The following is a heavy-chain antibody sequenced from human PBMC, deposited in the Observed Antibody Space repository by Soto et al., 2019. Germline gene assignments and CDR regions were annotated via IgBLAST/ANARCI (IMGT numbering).Heavy chain of an antibody. V-gene: IGHV1-69*01. J-gene: IGHJ6*02. D-gene: IGHD2-2*01. CDR1: GGTFGSYA. CDR3: ARSQGSSTSLEIYYYYYYGMDV. CDR2: IIPIPGTA. Sequence: QVQLVQSGAEVKKPGSSVKVSCKASGGTFGSYAISWVRQAPGQGLEWMGGIIPIPGTANYAQKFQARVTVTADECISTAYMELSSLRSEDTAVYYCARSQGSSTSLEIYYYYYYGMDVWGQGTTVTVSS.